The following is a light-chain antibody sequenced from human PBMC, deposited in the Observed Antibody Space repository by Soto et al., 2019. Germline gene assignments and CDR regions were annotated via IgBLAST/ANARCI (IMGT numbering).Light chain of an antibody. V-gene: IGKV1-6*01. CDR3: LQDINYPWT. CDR1: QSISSY. CDR2: AAS. J-gene: IGKJ1*01. Sequence: IQMTQSPSSLSASLGDRFTMTCGASQSISSYLNWYQQKPGKAPKLLIYAASSLQSGVPSRFSGSGSGTDFTLAISSLQPEDSATYYCLQDINYPWTFGQGTKVDIK.